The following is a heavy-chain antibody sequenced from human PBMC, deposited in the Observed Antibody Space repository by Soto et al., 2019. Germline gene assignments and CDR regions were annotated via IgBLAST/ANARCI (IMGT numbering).Heavy chain of an antibody. D-gene: IGHD2-21*02. CDR1: GASIRSTDYY. J-gene: IGHJ5*02. V-gene: IGHV4-30-4*01. Sequence: PSETLSLTCTVSGASIRSTDYYWSWIRQAPGKGLEWIGYVYYTGGTYYNPSLMSRLTISVDTSKNQFSLKLTSVTAAETAVYYCVRTAREGAVAPHWFDRWGQGTQVTV. CDR3: VRTAREGAVAPHWFDR. CDR2: VYYTGGT.